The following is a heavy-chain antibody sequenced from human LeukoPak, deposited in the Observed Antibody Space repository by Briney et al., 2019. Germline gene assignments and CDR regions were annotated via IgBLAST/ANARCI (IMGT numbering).Heavy chain of an antibody. V-gene: IGHV4-61*01. Sequence: SETLSLTCTVSGGSIGSSSYYWSWIRQPPGKGLEWIGYIYYSGSTNYNPSLKSRVTISVDTSKNQFSLKLSSVTAADTAVYYCARSYYDSSGYYDYWGQGTLVTVSS. CDR2: IYYSGST. CDR1: GGSIGSSSYY. J-gene: IGHJ4*02. CDR3: ARSYYDSSGYYDY. D-gene: IGHD3-22*01.